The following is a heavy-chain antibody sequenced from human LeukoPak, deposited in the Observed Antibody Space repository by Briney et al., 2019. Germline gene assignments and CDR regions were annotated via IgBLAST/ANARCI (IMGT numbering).Heavy chain of an antibody. J-gene: IGHJ4*02. CDR2: INTDGKTT. Sequence: GGSRRLSCVASGFTFSSSWMHWVRQAPGKGLVWVSRINTDGKTTTYADSVKGRFTISRDNTKNTLYLQMNSLNAEDTALYYCARDYPPYWGQGTLVTVSS. CDR3: ARDYPPY. V-gene: IGHV3-74*01. CDR1: GFTFSSSW.